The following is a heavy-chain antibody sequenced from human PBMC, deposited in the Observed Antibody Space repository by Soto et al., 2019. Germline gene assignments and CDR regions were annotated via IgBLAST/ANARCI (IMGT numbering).Heavy chain of an antibody. D-gene: IGHD3-22*01. CDR2: IDPSDSYT. CDR1: GYSFTSYW. V-gene: IGHV5-10-1*01. Sequence: GESLKISCKGSGYSFTSYWISWVRQMPGKGLEWMGRIDPSDSYTNYSPSFQGHVTISADKSISTAYLQWSSLKASDTAMYYCARLLYYDSSPDDAFDIWGKGTMVTVSS. J-gene: IGHJ3*02. CDR3: ARLLYYDSSPDDAFDI.